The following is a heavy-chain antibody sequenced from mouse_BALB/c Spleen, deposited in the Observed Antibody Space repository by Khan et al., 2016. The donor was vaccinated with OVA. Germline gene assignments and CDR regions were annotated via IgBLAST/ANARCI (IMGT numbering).Heavy chain of an antibody. CDR1: GYTFTDFT. CDR2: ISTYYGHA. D-gene: IGHD1-3*01. V-gene: IGHV1S137*01. CDR3: TTGGGGTRFAY. Sequence: QIQLVQSGAELVRPGVSVKISCKGSGYTFTDFTMHWVRQSHAMSLEWIGVISTYYGHATYNQEFKDKATLTVDKSSSTAYMELARLTSEDSAILYCTTGGGGTRFAYGGQGTLVTVSA. J-gene: IGHJ3*01.